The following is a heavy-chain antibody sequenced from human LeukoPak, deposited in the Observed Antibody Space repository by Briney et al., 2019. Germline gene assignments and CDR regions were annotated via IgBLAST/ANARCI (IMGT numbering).Heavy chain of an antibody. V-gene: IGHV4-59*01. D-gene: IGHD2-15*01. CDR2: IYYSGST. CDR1: GGSISSYY. CDR3: ARDGAILDAFDI. J-gene: IGHJ3*02. Sequence: ASETLSLTCTVSGGSISSYYWSWIRQPPGKGLEWIGYIYYSGSTNYNPSLKSRVTISVDTSKNQFSLKLSSVTAADTAVYYCARDGAILDAFDIWGQGTMVTVSS.